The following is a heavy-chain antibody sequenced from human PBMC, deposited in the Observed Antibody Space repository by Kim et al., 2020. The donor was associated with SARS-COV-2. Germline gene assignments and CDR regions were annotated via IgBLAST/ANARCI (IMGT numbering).Heavy chain of an antibody. CDR3: AREVMADSSGYYARPDDYYYGMDV. D-gene: IGHD3-22*01. CDR1: GGSISSSSYY. J-gene: IGHJ6*02. V-gene: IGHV4-39*02. CDR2: IYYSGST. Sequence: SETLSLTCTVSGGSISSSSYYWGWIRQPPGKGLEWIGSIYYSGSTYYNPSLKSRVTISVDTSKNQFSLKLSSVTAADTAVYYCAREVMADSSGYYARPDDYYYGMDVWGQGTTVTVSS.